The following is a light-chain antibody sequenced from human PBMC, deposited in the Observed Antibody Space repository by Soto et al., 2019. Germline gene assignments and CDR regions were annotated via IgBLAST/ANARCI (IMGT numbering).Light chain of an antibody. CDR2: DAS. Sequence: DIRLTQSPSFLSASVGDRVTITCRASQGISSYLAWYQQKPGEAPKLLIYDASTLQSGVPSRFSGSGSGTEFTLPISSLQPEDFATYYCQQLDSYPITFGQGTRLEIK. J-gene: IGKJ5*01. V-gene: IGKV1-9*01. CDR1: QGISSY. CDR3: QQLDSYPIT.